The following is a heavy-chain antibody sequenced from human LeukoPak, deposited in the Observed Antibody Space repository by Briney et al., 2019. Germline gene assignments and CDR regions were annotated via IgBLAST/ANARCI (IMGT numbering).Heavy chain of an antibody. CDR3: ARAGSGSDYYYYYMDV. CDR2: MNPNSGNT. V-gene: IGHV1-8*01. D-gene: IGHD3-10*01. J-gene: IGHJ6*03. Sequence: ASVKVSCKASGYTFTSYDINWVRQATGQGLEWMGWMNPNSGNTGYAQKFQGRVTMTRNTSISTAYMELSSLRSEDTAVYYCARAGSGSDYYYYYMDVWGKGTTVTVSS. CDR1: GYTFTSYD.